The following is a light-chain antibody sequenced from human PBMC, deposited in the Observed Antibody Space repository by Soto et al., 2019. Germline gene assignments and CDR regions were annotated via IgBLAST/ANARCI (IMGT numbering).Light chain of an antibody. CDR2: GAS. J-gene: IGKJ4*01. Sequence: EIVMTQSPATLSVSPGGRATLSCRASQSISGALAWYQQKPGQAPRLLIYGASSRATGIPDRSSGSGSGTDFTLTISRLEPEDFAVYYCQQYGSSTLTFGGGTKVDIK. V-gene: IGKV3-20*01. CDR3: QQYGSSTLT. CDR1: QSISGA.